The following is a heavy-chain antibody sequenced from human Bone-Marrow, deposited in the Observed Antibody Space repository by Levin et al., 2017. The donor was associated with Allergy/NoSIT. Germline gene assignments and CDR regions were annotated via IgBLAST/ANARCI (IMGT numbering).Heavy chain of an antibody. CDR2: IFSTNDEI. CDR1: GYSFTTYG. CDR3: ARATGTVYLTPSMDV. D-gene: IGHD1-1*01. V-gene: IGHV1-18*01. Sequence: GASVKVSCKAYGYSFTTYGISWVRQAPGQGLECIGWIFSTNDEIKIAQRYQGRLIMTTDTSTTTAYMELTNLRSDDTAIYYCARATGTVYLTPSMDVWGQGTTVTVSS. J-gene: IGHJ6*02.